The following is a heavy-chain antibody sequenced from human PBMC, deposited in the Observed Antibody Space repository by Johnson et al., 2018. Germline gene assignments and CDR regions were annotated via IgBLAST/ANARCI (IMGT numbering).Heavy chain of an antibody. Sequence: QVQLQESGPGLVKPSETLSLNCTVSGDSMSRYYWSWIRQPPGKGLEWMGYIYHSGSTKYNPSLMGRVAMSVDTSKKQFSLKLTSVTAADTAVYYCASRYYANDGFYFFGSFDVWGQGTMVTVSS. V-gene: IGHV4-59*01. J-gene: IGHJ3*01. CDR2: IYHSGST. D-gene: IGHD3-22*01. CDR3: ASRYYANDGFYFFGSFDV. CDR1: GDSMSRYY.